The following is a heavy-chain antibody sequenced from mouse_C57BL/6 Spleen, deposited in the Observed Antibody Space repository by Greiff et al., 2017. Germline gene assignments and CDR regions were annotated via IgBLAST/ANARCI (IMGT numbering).Heavy chain of an antibody. J-gene: IGHJ3*01. CDR3: ASPLYGNDGWFAY. CDR2: IRNKANGYTT. V-gene: IGHV7-3*01. D-gene: IGHD2-2*01. CDR1: GFTFTDYY. Sequence: EVKLVESGGGLVQPGGSLSLSCAASGFTFTDYYMSWVRQPPGKALEWLGFIRNKANGYTTEYSESVKGRFTISRDNSQSILYLQMNALRAEDSATYYCASPLYGNDGWFAYWGKGTLVTVSA.